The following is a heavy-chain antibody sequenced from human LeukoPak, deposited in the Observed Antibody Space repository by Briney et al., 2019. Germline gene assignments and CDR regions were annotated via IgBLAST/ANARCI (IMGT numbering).Heavy chain of an antibody. V-gene: IGHV3-23*01. J-gene: IGHJ4*02. Sequence: GSLRLSCAASGFTFNNYAMTWVRQAPGKGLEWVSAISGTGDGTYYADSVKGRFTISRDTSKNTLYLQMNSLRAEDTAVYFCVKGGTGTTIRYFDSWGQGTLVTVSS. D-gene: IGHD1-7*01. CDR2: ISGTGDGT. CDR3: VKGGTGTTIRYFDS. CDR1: GFTFNNYA.